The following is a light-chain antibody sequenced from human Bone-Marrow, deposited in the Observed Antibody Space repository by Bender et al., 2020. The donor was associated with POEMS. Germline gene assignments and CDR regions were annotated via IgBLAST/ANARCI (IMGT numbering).Light chain of an antibody. CDR2: EFT. CDR3: SAYAGSNSYV. Sequence: QSALTQPASVSGSPGQSVTISCTGISSDFGGYNFVAWYQNQPGKAPKLMIYEFTKRPSGVPDRFSGSKSGNTASLTVSGLQAEDEADYYCSAYAGSNSYVFGTGTKVTVL. V-gene: IGLV2-8*01. J-gene: IGLJ1*01. CDR1: SSDFGGYNF.